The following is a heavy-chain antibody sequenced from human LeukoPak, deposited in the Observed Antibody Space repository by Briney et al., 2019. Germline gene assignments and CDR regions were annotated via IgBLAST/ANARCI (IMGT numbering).Heavy chain of an antibody. D-gene: IGHD3-10*01. CDR1: GGSISSSDYY. J-gene: IGHJ5*02. CDR3: ARDRGITTARGVPSWFDP. Sequence: PSETLSLTCTVSGGSISSSDYYWPWIRQPAGKGLEWIGRIYTTGSPNYSPTLKSRVTISVDTSTNQFSLKLTSVTAADTAVYYCARDRGITTARGVPSWFDPWGQGTLVTVSS. V-gene: IGHV4-61*02. CDR2: IYTTGSP.